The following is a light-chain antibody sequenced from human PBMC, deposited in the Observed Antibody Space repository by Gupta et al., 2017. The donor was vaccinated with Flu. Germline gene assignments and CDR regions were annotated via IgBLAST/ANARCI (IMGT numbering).Light chain of an antibody. V-gene: IGKV1-5*03. Sequence: GDRVTITCRASQRISSWLAWYQQRPGRAPNLLIYQASTLESGVPSRFSGSGSGTEFTLTISSLQPDDFATYYCQQYNSYPGTFGEGTKVEV. J-gene: IGKJ1*01. CDR2: QAS. CDR3: QQYNSYPGT. CDR1: QRISSW.